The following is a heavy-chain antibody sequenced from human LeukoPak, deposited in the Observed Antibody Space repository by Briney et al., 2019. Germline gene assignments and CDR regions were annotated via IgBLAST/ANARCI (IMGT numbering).Heavy chain of an antibody. CDR3: ARVKSRYSGYERRWFDP. CDR1: GGSMSGYF. J-gene: IGHJ5*02. D-gene: IGHD5-12*01. Sequence: PSETLSLTCTVSGGSMSGYFWNWIRQPPGSGLEWIGYLYYSGSTNYNPSLKSRVTISVDTSKNQFSLKLSSVTAADTAVYYCARVKSRYSGYERRWFDPWGQGTLVTVSS. CDR2: LYYSGST. V-gene: IGHV4-59*01.